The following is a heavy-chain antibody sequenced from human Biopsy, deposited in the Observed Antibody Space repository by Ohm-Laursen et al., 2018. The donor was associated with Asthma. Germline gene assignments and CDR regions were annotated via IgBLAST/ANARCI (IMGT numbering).Heavy chain of an antibody. V-gene: IGHV3-30*03. Sequence: RSLRLACAASGCTLTTYAIHGVRQAPGKGLEWVAVISYDGSTKYSADSVKGRFIVSRDISKNILSLQMNSLRPEDTAVYYCARDVFWFREVGGMDVWGQGTTVTVSS. CDR3: ARDVFWFREVGGMDV. CDR2: ISYDGSTK. CDR1: GCTLTTYA. J-gene: IGHJ6*02. D-gene: IGHD3-10*01.